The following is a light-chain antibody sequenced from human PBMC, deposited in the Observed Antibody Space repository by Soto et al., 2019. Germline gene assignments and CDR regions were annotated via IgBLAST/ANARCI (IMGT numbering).Light chain of an antibody. CDR1: SSDIGISDH. CDR2: DVY. J-gene: IGLJ1*01. V-gene: IGLV2-14*03. Sequence: QSALTQPASVSGSPGQSITISCIGTSSDIGISDHVSWHQQHPGRAPKLIIYDVYNRPSGVSHRFSGSKTGNTASLNISGLQAEDEADYYCSSYTSTTSYVFGSGTKLTVL. CDR3: SSYTSTTSYV.